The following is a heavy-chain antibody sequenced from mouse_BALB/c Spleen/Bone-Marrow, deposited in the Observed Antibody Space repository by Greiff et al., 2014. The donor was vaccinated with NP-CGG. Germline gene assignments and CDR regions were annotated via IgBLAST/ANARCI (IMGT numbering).Heavy chain of an antibody. J-gene: IGHJ3*01. Sequence: VQLQQPGPELVKPGASVKISCKASGYTFTDYNMHWVKQSHGKSLEWIGYIYPYNGGTVYKQKFKSKATLTVDNSSSTANMERRSLTSEDSAIYYCARGAAYGYYLGLAYWGQGTLVTVSA. CDR1: GYTFTDYN. CDR3: ARGAAYGYYLGLAY. CDR2: IYPYNGGT. V-gene: IGHV1S29*02. D-gene: IGHD2-3*01.